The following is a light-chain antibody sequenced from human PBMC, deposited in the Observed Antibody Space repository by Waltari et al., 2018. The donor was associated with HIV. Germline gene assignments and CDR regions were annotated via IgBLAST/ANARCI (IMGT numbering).Light chain of an antibody. Sequence: QSVLTQPPSASGTPGQRVAISCSGSNSNIGSNFVYWYQQLPGTAPKLLIYKDNQRPSGVPERFSASKSGSSSSLAISGLRSEDEAEYYCATWDDILSGYLFGTGTKVTVL. V-gene: IGLV1-47*01. J-gene: IGLJ1*01. CDR3: ATWDDILSGYL. CDR1: NSNIGSNF. CDR2: KDN.